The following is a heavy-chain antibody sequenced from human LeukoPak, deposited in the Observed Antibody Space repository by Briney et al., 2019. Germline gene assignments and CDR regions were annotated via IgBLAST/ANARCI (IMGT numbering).Heavy chain of an antibody. D-gene: IGHD6-13*01. CDR2: ISSSSYI. CDR1: GFTFSSYS. J-gene: IGHJ4*02. Sequence: PGGSLRLSCAASGFTFSSYSMNWVRQAPGKGLEWVSSISSSSYIYYADSVKGRFTISRDNAKNSLYLQMNSLRAEDTAVYYCARWSIAAAGIFDYWGQGTLVTVSS. V-gene: IGHV3-21*01. CDR3: ARWSIAAAGIFDY.